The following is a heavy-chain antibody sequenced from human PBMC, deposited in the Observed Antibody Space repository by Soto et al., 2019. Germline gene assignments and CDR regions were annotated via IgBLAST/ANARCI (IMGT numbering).Heavy chain of an antibody. V-gene: IGHV1-46*01. J-gene: IGHJ3*02. D-gene: IGHD3-22*01. CDR2: INPSGGST. CDR1: GYTFTSYY. Sequence: GASVKVSCKASGYTFTSYYMHWVRQAPGQGLEWMGIINPSGGSTSYAQKFQGRVTMTRDTSTSTVYMELSSLRSEDTAVYYCARAPYYYDSSGFRAFDIWGQGTMVTVSS. CDR3: ARAPYYYDSSGFRAFDI.